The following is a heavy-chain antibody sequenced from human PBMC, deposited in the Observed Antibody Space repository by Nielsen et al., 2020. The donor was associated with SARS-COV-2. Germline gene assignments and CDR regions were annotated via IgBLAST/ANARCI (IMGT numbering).Heavy chain of an antibody. D-gene: IGHD4-17*01. J-gene: IGHJ4*02. Sequence: SVKVSCKASGYTFTDSYMHWVRQAPGQGLEWMGRINAKSGGTNYAQKFQGRVTITRDTSINTAYMELSSLRSDDTALYFCAKGDGDSFRYWGQGALVTVSS. CDR2: INAKSGGT. CDR3: AKGDGDSFRY. V-gene: IGHV1-2*06. CDR1: GYTFTDSY.